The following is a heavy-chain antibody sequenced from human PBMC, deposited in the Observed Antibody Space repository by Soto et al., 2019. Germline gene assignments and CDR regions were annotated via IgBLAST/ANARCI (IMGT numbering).Heavy chain of an antibody. D-gene: IGHD3-22*01. Sequence: QVQLQESGPGLVKASQTLSVTCTVSGGSITSGGYYWSWIRQHPEKGLEWIGYIYYSGNTYYNPSLKSRVTISVDTSKNQFSLKLTSVTAADTAGYYCARGDTSGSYGMDVWGQGTTVTGSS. V-gene: IGHV4-31*03. CDR3: ARGDTSGSYGMDV. CDR1: GGSITSGGYY. CDR2: IYYSGNT. J-gene: IGHJ6*02.